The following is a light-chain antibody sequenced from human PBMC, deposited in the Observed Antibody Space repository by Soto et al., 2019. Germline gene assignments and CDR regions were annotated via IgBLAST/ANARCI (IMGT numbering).Light chain of an antibody. CDR3: QQSYITPRT. V-gene: IGKV1-39*01. CDR1: QSISSN. J-gene: IGKJ1*01. Sequence: DIQMTQSPSSLSASVGDRVTITCRASQSISSNLHWYQHKPGRAPKLLINAASSLQTGVPSRFSGSGSGTCFTLTITSLQPEDFATYYCQQSYITPRTFGQGTKVEIK. CDR2: AAS.